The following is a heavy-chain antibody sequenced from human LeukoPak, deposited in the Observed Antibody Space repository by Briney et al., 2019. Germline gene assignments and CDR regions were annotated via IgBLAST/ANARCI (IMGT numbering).Heavy chain of an antibody. V-gene: IGHV4-31*03. CDR1: GGSISSGGYY. D-gene: IGHD2-2*01. CDR3: ARVDCSSTSCYSFDY. CDR2: IYYSGST. Sequence: SETLSLTCTVSGGSISSGGYYWSWIRQHPGKGLEWIGYIYYSGSTYYNPSLKSRVTISVDTSKNQFSLKLSSVTAADTAVYYCARVDCSSTSCYSFDYWGRGTLVTVSS. J-gene: IGHJ4*02.